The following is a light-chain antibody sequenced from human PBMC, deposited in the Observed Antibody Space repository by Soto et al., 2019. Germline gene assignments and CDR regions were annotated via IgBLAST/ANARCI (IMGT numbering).Light chain of an antibody. CDR2: AAS. CDR1: QGIASY. V-gene: IGKV1-9*01. J-gene: IGKJ1*01. Sequence: IQLTQSPSSLSASIGDRVTITCRASQGIASYLAWYQRKPGNAPKLLIYAASTLQSGVPSRFSGSGSGTDFTLTISSLQPEDIAAYYCQQLDSYPWTFGQGTEVEIK. CDR3: QQLDSYPWT.